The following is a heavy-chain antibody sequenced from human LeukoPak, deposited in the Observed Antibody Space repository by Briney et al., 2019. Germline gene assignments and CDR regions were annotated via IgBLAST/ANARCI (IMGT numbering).Heavy chain of an antibody. CDR1: GFSFSSYS. Sequence: GGSLRLSCAASGFSFSSYSMNWVRQAPGKGLEWVSSISSSSSYIYYADSVKGRFTISRDNAKNTLYLQMNSLRAEDTAVYYCARDPDYGDYPDYWGQGTLVTVSS. V-gene: IGHV3-21*01. J-gene: IGHJ4*02. CDR2: ISSSSSYI. CDR3: ARDPDYGDYPDY. D-gene: IGHD4-17*01.